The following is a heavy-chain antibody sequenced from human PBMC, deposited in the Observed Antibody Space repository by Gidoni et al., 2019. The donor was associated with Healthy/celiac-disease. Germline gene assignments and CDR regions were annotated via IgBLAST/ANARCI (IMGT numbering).Heavy chain of an antibody. CDR3: TSFRYYDSSGYYYLKYFDY. J-gene: IGHJ4*02. CDR2: IRSKAYGGTT. D-gene: IGHD3-22*01. CDR1: GLTFGDYA. V-gene: IGHV3-49*03. Sequence: EVQLVESGGGLVQPGRSLRLSCTASGLTFGDYAVSWFRQALGKGLEWVGFIRSKAYGGTTEYAASVKGRFTISRDDSKSIAYLQMNSLKTEDTAVYYCTSFRYYDSSGYYYLKYFDYWGQGTLVTVSS.